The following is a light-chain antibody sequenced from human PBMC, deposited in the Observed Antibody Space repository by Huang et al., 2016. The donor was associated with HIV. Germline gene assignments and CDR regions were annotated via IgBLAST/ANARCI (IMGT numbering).Light chain of an antibody. J-gene: IGKJ5*01. Sequence: DIVMIQSTLSLSVTPGEAASISCRSSQCLLHGNGYNYLEWYLQKPGPSPQLLIYSGSDRAPGVPARFSASGSGTDFSLTISSVEAEDIGIYYCMQSLQTPGTFGQGTRLDIK. CDR2: SGS. V-gene: IGKV2-28*01. CDR1: QCLLHGNGYNY. CDR3: MQSLQTPGT.